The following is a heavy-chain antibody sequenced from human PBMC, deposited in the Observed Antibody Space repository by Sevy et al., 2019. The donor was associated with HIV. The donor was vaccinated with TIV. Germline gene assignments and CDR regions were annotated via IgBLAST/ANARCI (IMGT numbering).Heavy chain of an antibody. CDR2: ISWNSGSI. D-gene: IGHD2-15*01. CDR3: AKDISGGSTRGSDAFDI. Sequence: GGSLRLSCAASGFTFDDYAMHWVRQAPGKGLEWVSGISWNSGSIGSADSVKGRFTISRDNAKNSLYLQMNSLRAEDTALYYCAKDISGGSTRGSDAFDIWGQGTMVTVSS. CDR1: GFTFDDYA. V-gene: IGHV3-9*01. J-gene: IGHJ3*02.